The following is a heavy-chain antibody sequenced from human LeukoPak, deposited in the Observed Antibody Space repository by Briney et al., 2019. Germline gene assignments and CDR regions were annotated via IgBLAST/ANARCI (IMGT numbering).Heavy chain of an antibody. D-gene: IGHD4-11*01. V-gene: IGHV4-59*01. CDR2: VDHTGST. CDR3: ARGRVSSSTWYSTYYYYFYMDV. CDR1: DDSITMYY. J-gene: IGHJ6*03. Sequence: SETLSLTCTVSDDSITMYYWTWIRQPPGKGLQWIGYVDHTGSTKFNPSLNGRVSISRDTSKNLFSLRLRSVTAADTAVYFCARGRVSSSTWYSTYYYYFYMDVWGKGTTVTVSS.